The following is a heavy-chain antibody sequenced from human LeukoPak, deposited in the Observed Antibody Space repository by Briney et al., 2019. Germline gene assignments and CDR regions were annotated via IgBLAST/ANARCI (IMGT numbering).Heavy chain of an antibody. CDR3: ARDLRSGSYGDYYYYMDV. V-gene: IGHV4-61*02. CDR1: GGSISSGSYY. D-gene: IGHD1-26*01. Sequence: SQTLSLTCTVSGGSISSGSYYWSWIRQPAGKGLEWIGRIYTRGSTDYNPSLKSRVTISLGTSKNQFSLKLNSVTAADTAVYYCARDLRSGSYGDYYYYMDVWGKGTTVTVSS. CDR2: IYTRGST. J-gene: IGHJ6*03.